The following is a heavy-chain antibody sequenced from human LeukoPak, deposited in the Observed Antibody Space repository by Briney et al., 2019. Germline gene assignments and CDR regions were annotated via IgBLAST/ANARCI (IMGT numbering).Heavy chain of an antibody. D-gene: IGHD2-21*01. J-gene: IGHJ4*02. Sequence: GGSLRLSCAASGFTFSSYTMHWVRQAPGKGLEWIAVISYDGTTKYYADSVKGRFTISRDTSKNTLYLQMNSLRAEDTAIYYCAKDRVVIMPASLNYWGQGTLVIVSS. V-gene: IGHV3-30*18. CDR2: ISYDGTTK. CDR1: GFTFSSYT. CDR3: AKDRVVIMPASLNY.